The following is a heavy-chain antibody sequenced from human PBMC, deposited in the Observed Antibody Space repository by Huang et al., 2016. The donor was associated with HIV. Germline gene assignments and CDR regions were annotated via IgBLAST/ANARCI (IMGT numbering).Heavy chain of an antibody. CDR3: AKMVGATPPY. J-gene: IGHJ4*02. D-gene: IGHD1-26*01. CDR1: GFPFDDYD. CDR2: ISWNSGSI. V-gene: IGHV3-9*01. Sequence: EVQLVESGGGLVQPGRSLRLSCAASGFPFDDYDMHWVREAAGKGLEWVSGISWNSGSIGYADSVKGRFTISRDNAKNSLYLQMNSLRAEDTALYYCAKMVGATPPYWGQGTLVTVSS.